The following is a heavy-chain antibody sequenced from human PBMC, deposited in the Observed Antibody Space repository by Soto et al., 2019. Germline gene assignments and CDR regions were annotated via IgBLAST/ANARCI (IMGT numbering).Heavy chain of an antibody. D-gene: IGHD3-16*02. CDR2: MNPNSGNT. CDR3: VRMTLYVWGSYRSNHRLDS. Sequence: QVQLVQSGAEVKKPGASVKVSCKASGYTFTSYDINWVRQATGQGLEWMGWMNPNSGNTGYAQKFQGRVTMTRNTSISTAYMELSSLRSEDTAVYYCVRMTLYVWGSYRSNHRLDSWGQGTLVTVSS. CDR1: GYTFTSYD. J-gene: IGHJ4*02. V-gene: IGHV1-8*01.